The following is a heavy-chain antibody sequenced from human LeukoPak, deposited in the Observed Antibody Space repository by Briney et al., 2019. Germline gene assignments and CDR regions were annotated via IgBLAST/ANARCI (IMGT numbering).Heavy chain of an antibody. CDR3: ARDYFDSSDYPQTYYYYYMDV. CDR2: ISSISTFI. CDR1: GFTFSRYS. J-gene: IGHJ6*03. V-gene: IGHV3-21*01. D-gene: IGHD3-22*01. Sequence: GGSLRLSCAASGFTFSRYSMNWVRQAPGKGLEWVASISSISTFIYSADSVKGRFTISRDTAKNTLFPQMNSLRAEDTAIYYCARDYFDSSDYPQTYYYYYMDVWGKGTTVTVSS.